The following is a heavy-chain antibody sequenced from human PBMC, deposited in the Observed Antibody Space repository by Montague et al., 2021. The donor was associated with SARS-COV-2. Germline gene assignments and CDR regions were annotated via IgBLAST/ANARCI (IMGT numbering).Heavy chain of an antibody. D-gene: IGHD3-10*01. Sequence: SETLSLTCAVFGGSFSPYYWTWIRQPPGKGLEWIGEISHIGNTKYNPSLQSRVSISLDTSRNQFSLKVSSVTAADTAVYYCARLRDGVVPSPILGVGPYYSYYYMDVWGRGTTVTVSS. J-gene: IGHJ6*03. CDR3: ARLRDGVVPSPILGVGPYYSYYYMDV. V-gene: IGHV4-34*01. CDR1: GGSFSPYY. CDR2: ISHIGNT.